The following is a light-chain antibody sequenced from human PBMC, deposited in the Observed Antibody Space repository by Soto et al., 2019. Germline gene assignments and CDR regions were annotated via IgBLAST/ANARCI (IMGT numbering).Light chain of an antibody. V-gene: IGKV3-15*01. Sequence: EIVLTQSPATLSLSPGERATLSCRASQNVSSYLAWYQHKPGQTPRLLIYDTSTRATGVPARFSGSRSGPEFTLTINSLQSEYFAIYYCQPYNNWQLTFGGGTKVDIK. J-gene: IGKJ4*01. CDR3: QPYNNWQLT. CDR2: DTS. CDR1: QNVSSY.